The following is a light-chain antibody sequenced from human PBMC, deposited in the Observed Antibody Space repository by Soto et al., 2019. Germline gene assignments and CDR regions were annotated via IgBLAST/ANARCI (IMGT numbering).Light chain of an antibody. CDR3: TAWDDSLNGVV. CDR1: SSNIGSNT. J-gene: IGLJ2*01. Sequence: QAVVTQPPSASGTPGQRVTISCSGSSSNIGSNTVNWYQQLPGTAPKVLIYSNNQRPSEVPDRFSASKSGTSASLAISGLQSEDEADYYCTAWDDSLNGVVFGGGTKLTVL. V-gene: IGLV1-44*01. CDR2: SNN.